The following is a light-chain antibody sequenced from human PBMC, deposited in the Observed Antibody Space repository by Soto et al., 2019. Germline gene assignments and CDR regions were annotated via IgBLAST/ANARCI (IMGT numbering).Light chain of an antibody. V-gene: IGKV1-39*01. CDR1: QNISRF. Sequence: GDSVSISCRASQNISRFLNWYQQRPGAAPRLLIYAASNLQSGVPSRFSGSGSGTEFALTISSLQPEDSATYYCQQSDSNPRTFGQGTKVDIK. J-gene: IGKJ1*01. CDR3: QQSDSNPRT. CDR2: AAS.